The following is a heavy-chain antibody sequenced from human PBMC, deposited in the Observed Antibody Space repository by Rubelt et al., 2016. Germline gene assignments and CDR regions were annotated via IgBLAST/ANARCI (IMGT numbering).Heavy chain of an antibody. Sequence: QVQLVQSGAEVKKPGASVKVSCKASGYTFTSYYMHWVRQAPGQGLEWMGIINPSGDSTSYEQKFQGRVTMTRDTSTSTVYMELSSLRSEDTAVYYCARSPRYDFEDNWFDPWGQGTLVTVSS. D-gene: IGHD3-3*01. CDR2: INPSGDST. J-gene: IGHJ5*02. CDR3: ARSPRYDFEDNWFDP. V-gene: IGHV1-46*01. CDR1: GYTFTSYY.